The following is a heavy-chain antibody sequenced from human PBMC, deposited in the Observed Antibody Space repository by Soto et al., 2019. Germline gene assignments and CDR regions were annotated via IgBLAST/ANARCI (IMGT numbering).Heavy chain of an antibody. D-gene: IGHD6-19*01. CDR1: GFTFSDHA. CDR2: TSNNADRT. Sequence: PGGSLRLSCAASGFTFSDHAMTWVRQAPGKGLEWVSTTSNNADRTFYADSVKGRFTVSRDRSNNTMYLQMNSLRAEDTAVYFCAKPPLYSSGGYFDTWGQGTLVTVSS. J-gene: IGHJ4*02. CDR3: AKPPLYSSGGYFDT. V-gene: IGHV3-23*01.